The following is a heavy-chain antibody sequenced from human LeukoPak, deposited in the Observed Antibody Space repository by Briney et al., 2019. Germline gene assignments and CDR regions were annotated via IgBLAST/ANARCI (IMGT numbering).Heavy chain of an antibody. CDR3: ARKTRSMTTVTPGKFDP. CDR1: GGSFSGYY. CDR2: INHSGST. D-gene: IGHD4-17*01. V-gene: IGHV4-34*01. J-gene: IGHJ5*02. Sequence: SETLSLTCAVYGGSFSGYYWSWIRQPPGKGLEGIGEINHSGSTNYNPSLKSRVTISVDTSKNQFSLKLSSVTAADTAVYYCARKTRSMTTVTPGKFDPWGQGTLVTVSS.